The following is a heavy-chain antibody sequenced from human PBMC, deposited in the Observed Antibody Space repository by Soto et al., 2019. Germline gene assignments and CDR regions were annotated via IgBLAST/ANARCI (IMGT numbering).Heavy chain of an antibody. CDR1: GFTFSSYS. CDR3: ARDYYDSSGPLGWFDP. CDR2: ISSSSSYI. V-gene: IGHV3-21*01. D-gene: IGHD3-22*01. Sequence: PGGSLRLSCAASGFTFSSYSMNWVRQAPGKGLEWVSSISSSSSYIYYADSVKGRFTISRDNAKNSLYLQMNSLRAEDTAVYYCARDYYDSSGPLGWFDPWGQGTLVTVSS. J-gene: IGHJ5*02.